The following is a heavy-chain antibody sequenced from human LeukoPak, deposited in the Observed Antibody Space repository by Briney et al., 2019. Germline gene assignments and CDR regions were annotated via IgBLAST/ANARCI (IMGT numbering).Heavy chain of an antibody. J-gene: IGHJ4*02. CDR3: ARDYDYDSTGSYFDY. CDR2: INHSGST. Sequence: PSETLSLTCAVYGGSFSGYYWSWIRQPPGKGLEWIGEINHSGSTNYNPSLKSRVTISVDTSKNQFSLKLSSVTAADTAVYYCARDYDYDSTGSYFDYWGQGTLVTVSS. V-gene: IGHV4-34*01. CDR1: GGSFSGYY. D-gene: IGHD3-22*01.